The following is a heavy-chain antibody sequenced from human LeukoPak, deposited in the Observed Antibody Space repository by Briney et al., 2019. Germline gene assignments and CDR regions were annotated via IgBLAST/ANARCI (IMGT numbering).Heavy chain of an antibody. CDR3: GHYGNIGLPFDY. Sequence: SETLSLTCTVSGYSDSSGFHWGWIRQPPGKGLEWIASIHQSGPSYSTSSHKGRPTISIDTSRNQFSLSLTSVTAAETAVYYCGHYGNIGLPFDYWGQGTLVTVSS. V-gene: IGHV4-38-2*02. D-gene: IGHD2/OR15-2a*01. J-gene: IGHJ4*02. CDR2: IHQSGPS. CDR1: GYSDSSGFH.